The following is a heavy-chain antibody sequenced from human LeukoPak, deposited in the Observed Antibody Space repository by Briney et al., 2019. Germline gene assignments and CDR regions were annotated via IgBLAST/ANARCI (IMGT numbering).Heavy chain of an antibody. J-gene: IGHJ4*02. CDR1: GGSISSSSYY. V-gene: IGHV4-39*01. Sequence: SETLSLTCTVSGGSISSSSYYWGWIRQPPGKGLEWIGSIYYSGSTYYNPSLKSRVTISVDTSKNQFSLKLSSVTAADTAVYYCARHYDFWSGIGTFDYWGQGTLVTVSS. CDR2: IYYSGST. D-gene: IGHD3-3*01. CDR3: ARHYDFWSGIGTFDY.